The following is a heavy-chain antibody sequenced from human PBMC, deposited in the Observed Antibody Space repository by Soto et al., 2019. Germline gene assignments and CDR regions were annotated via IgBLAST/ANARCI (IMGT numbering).Heavy chain of an antibody. CDR2: ILSNDEE. J-gene: IGHJ6*02. D-gene: IGHD2-15*01. CDR1: GFSLSDADVG. Sequence: QVTLKEPGPVLVKPTETLTLTCTVSGFSLSDADVGVAWIRQPPGKALEWLAHILSNDEEVFSSSLRTRLTISKDTSRSQVVLTMANMEPVDTATYYCARIRGYCSGGSCYFYYFAMDVWGQGTTVTVS. CDR3: ARIRGYCSGGSCYFYYFAMDV. V-gene: IGHV2-26*01.